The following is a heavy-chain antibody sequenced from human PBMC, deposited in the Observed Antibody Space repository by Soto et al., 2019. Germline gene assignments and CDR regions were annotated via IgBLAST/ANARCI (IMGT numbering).Heavy chain of an antibody. Sequence: QVQLVESGGGVVQPGRSLRLSCAASGFTFSSYAMHWVRQAPGKGLEWVAVISYDGSNKYYADSVKGRFTISRDNSKNTLYLQMTSLRAEDTAGYYCARGGVRGVIITKKSWFDPWGQGTLVTVSS. J-gene: IGHJ5*02. CDR1: GFTFSSYA. CDR3: ARGGVRGVIITKKSWFDP. CDR2: ISYDGSNK. V-gene: IGHV3-30-3*01. D-gene: IGHD3-10*01.